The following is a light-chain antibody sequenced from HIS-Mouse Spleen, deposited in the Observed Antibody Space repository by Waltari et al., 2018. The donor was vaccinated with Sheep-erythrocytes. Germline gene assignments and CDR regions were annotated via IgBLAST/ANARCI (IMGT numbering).Light chain of an antibody. CDR1: QSISSY. CDR2: AAS. Sequence: DIQMTQSPSSLSAPVGDRVTITCRASQSISSYLNWYQQKPGKAPKLLIYAASSLQSGVPSRVRGRGSGTDFTLTISSLQTEDFATYYCQQSYSTPPTFGGGTKVEIK. CDR3: QQSYSTPPT. J-gene: IGKJ4*01. V-gene: IGKV1-39*01.